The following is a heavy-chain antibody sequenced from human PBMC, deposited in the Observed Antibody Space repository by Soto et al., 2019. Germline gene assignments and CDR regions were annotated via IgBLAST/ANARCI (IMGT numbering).Heavy chain of an antibody. CDR2: IKSKADGGTT. CDR1: EFTFANAW. J-gene: IGHJ4*02. CDR3: TSLYYGH. V-gene: IGHV3-15*01. Sequence: VGSLRLSCAASEFTFANAWISWVRQAPGKGLEWVGRIKSKADGGTTDYAAPVKGRFTISRDESQNTLYLQMNSLKTEDTAVYYCTSLYYGHWGQGTLVTVSS. D-gene: IGHD4-17*01.